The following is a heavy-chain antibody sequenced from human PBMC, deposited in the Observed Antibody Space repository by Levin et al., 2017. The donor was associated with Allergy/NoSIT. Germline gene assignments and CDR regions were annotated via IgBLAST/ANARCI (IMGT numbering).Heavy chain of an antibody. D-gene: IGHD3-10*01. V-gene: IGHV3-13*01. CDR2: IGTAGNT. J-gene: IGHJ2*01. CDR1: GFTFSSYD. Sequence: GESLKISCAASGFTFSSYDIHWVRQATGKGLEWVSAIGTAGNTYYSGSVKGRFTISRENAKNSMYLQMNSLRAGDTAVYYCARGGTMVRVVLQCDFDLWGRGTLVTVSS. CDR3: ARGGTMVRVVLQCDFDL.